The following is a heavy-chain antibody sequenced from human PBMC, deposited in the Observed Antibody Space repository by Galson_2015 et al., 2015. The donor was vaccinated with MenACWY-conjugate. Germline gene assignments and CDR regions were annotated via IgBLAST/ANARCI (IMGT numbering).Heavy chain of an antibody. J-gene: IGHJ5*02. CDR3: ARDKTGFGELNWFDP. CDR2: IYYTGST. CDR1: GGSITNYY. V-gene: IGHV4-59*12. D-gene: IGHD3-10*01. Sequence: ETLSLTCTVSGGSITNYYWSWIRQPPGKGLEWIGYIYYTGSTNYNPSLKSRVTISADTSKNQFSLKLSSVTAADTAVYYCARDKTGFGELNWFDPWGQGTLVTVSS.